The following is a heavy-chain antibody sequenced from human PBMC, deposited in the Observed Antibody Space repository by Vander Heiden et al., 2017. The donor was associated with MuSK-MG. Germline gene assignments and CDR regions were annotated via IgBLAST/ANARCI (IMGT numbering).Heavy chain of an antibody. CDR2: IYPGDSDT. V-gene: IGHV5-51*03. Sequence: EVQLVQSGAEVKKPGESLKISCKGSGYSFTSYWIGWVRQMPGKGLEWMGIIYPGDSDTRYSPSFQGQVTISADKSISTAYLQWSSLKASDTAMYYCARRPYYDFCSGYWGLGAFDIWGQGTMVTVSS. CDR3: ARRPYYDFCSGYWGLGAFDI. CDR1: GYSFTSYW. D-gene: IGHD3-3*01. J-gene: IGHJ3*02.